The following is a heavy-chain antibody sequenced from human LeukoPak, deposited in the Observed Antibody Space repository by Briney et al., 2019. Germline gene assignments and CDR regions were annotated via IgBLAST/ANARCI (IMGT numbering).Heavy chain of an antibody. CDR3: ARDGGDSNLGSFDY. CDR2: ISSSSSTI. CDR1: GFTFSSYS. D-gene: IGHD3-16*01. Sequence: GGSLRLSCAASGFTFSSYSMNWVRQAPGKGLEWVSYISSSSSTIYYADSVKGRFTISRDNAKNSLYLQMNSLRAEDTAVYYCARDGGDSNLGSFDYWGQGTLVTVSS. J-gene: IGHJ4*02. V-gene: IGHV3-48*01.